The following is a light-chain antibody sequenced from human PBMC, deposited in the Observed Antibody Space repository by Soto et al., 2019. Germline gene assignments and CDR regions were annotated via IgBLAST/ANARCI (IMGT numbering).Light chain of an antibody. V-gene: IGKV3-20*01. CDR1: QSVSSSY. CDR3: QQYGSPWT. J-gene: IGKJ1*01. Sequence: ELVLPQSPGTLSLSPGERATLSCRASQSVSSSYLAWYQQKPGQAPRLLIYGASSRATGIPDRFSGSGSGTDFTLTISRLEPEDFAVYYCQQYGSPWTFGQGTKVDIK. CDR2: GAS.